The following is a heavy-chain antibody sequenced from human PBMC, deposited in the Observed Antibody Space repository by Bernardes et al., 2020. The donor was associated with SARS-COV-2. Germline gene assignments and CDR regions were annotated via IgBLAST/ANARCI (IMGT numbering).Heavy chain of an antibody. CDR2: IYYSGST. J-gene: IGHJ4*02. CDR1: GGSISSYY. V-gene: IGHV4-59*01. Sequence: ETLSLTCTVSGGSISSYYWSWIRQPPGKGLEWIGYIYYSGSTNYNPSLKSRVTISVDTSKNQFSLKLSSVTAADTAVYYCARDRSAARPGDLYFDYWGQGTPVTVSS. CDR3: ARDRSAARPGDLYFDY. D-gene: IGHD4-17*01.